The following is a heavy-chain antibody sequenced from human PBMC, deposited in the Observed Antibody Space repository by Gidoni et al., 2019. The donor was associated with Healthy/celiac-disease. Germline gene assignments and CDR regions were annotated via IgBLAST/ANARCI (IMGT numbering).Heavy chain of an antibody. V-gene: IGHV4-59*01. Sequence: QVQLQESGPGLVKPSETLSLTCTVSGCSISSYYWCWIRQPPGKGLEWIGYIYYSGGTNYNPSLKSRVTISVDTSKNQFSLKLSSVTAADTAVYYCARGATEYYYYYGMDVWGQGTTVTVSS. CDR1: GCSISSYY. CDR3: ARGATEYYYYYGMDV. D-gene: IGHD4-4*01. CDR2: IYYSGGT. J-gene: IGHJ6*02.